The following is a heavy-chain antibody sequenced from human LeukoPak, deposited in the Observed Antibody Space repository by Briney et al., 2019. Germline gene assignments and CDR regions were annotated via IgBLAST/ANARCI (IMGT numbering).Heavy chain of an antibody. CDR3: ARHVATPGVAVFHLDY. Sequence: PSETLSLTCTVSGGSIRRGNYYWGWVRQAPGKGLEWIGSMFYSGSTYYNPSLQSRVTISVDTSQNQFSLRMSSVTDADTAVYYCARHVATPGVAVFHLDYWGQGTLVTVSS. CDR2: MFYSGST. V-gene: IGHV4-39*01. CDR1: GGSIRRGNYY. D-gene: IGHD6-19*01. J-gene: IGHJ4*02.